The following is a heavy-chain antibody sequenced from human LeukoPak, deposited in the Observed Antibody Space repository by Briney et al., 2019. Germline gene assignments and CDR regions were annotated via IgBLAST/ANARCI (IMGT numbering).Heavy chain of an antibody. J-gene: IGHJ4*02. CDR1: GYTFTGYY. D-gene: IGHD4-23*01. CDR2: INPNSGGT. Sequence: ASVKVSCKASGYTFTGYYMHWVRQAPGQGLEWMGWINPNSGGTNYAQKFQGRVTMTRDTSISTAYMELSRLRSDDTTVYYCARVPTDYGGNSWCFDYWGQGTLVTVSS. V-gene: IGHV1-2*02. CDR3: ARVPTDYGGNSWCFDY.